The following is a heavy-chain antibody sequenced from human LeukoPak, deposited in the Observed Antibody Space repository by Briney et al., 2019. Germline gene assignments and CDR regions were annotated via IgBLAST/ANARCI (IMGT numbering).Heavy chain of an antibody. J-gene: IGHJ4*02. D-gene: IGHD3-16*02. CDR1: GYTLTSYG. CDR2: ISAYNGNT. CDR3: ARAREDYDYVWGSYPKYYFDY. V-gene: IGHV1-18*01. Sequence: GASVKVSRKASGYTLTSYGISWVRQAPGQGLEWMGWISAYNGNTNYAQKLQGRVTMTTDTSTSTAYMELRSLRSDDTAVYYCARAREDYDYVWGSYPKYYFDYWGQGTLVTVSS.